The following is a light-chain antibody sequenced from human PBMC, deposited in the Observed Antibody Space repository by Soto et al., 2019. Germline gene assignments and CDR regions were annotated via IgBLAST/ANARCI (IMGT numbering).Light chain of an antibody. CDR3: QQYYIHLRT. J-gene: IGKJ1*01. CDR2: AAS. Sequence: MTQSRASCSATPEDRVTIACRASQGISSYLAWYQQKPGKAPKLLIYAASTLQSGVPSRFSGSGSGTDFTLTISCLQSEDFATYYCQQYYIHLRTFAQRAKVDI. V-gene: IGKV1-8*01. CDR1: QGISSY.